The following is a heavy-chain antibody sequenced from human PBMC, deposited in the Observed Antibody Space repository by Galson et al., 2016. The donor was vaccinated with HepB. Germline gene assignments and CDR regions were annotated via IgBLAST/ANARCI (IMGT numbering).Heavy chain of an antibody. J-gene: IGHJ4*02. CDR2: ISGYNGDT. CDR1: GYSFSTYG. Sequence: SVKVSCKASGYSFSTYGISWLRQTPGQGLEWMAWISGYNGDTKYAQKLQGRVTLTKDTSKNTAYMELRSLRSEDTAVYYCAKEGALLWFGEIFFDYWGQGTLVTVSS. D-gene: IGHD3-10*01. CDR3: AKEGALLWFGEIFFDY. V-gene: IGHV1-18*01.